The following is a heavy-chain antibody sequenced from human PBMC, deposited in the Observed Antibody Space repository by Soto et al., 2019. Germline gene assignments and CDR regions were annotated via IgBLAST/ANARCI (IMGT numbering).Heavy chain of an antibody. CDR1: GYTFASYA. J-gene: IGHJ5*02. CDR2: ISAYNGNT. D-gene: IGHD2-15*01. Sequence: GASVKVSCKASGYTFASYAISWMRQAPGQGLEWMGWISAYNGNTNYAQKLQGRVTMTTDTSTSTAYMELRSLRSDDTAVYYCARVVVAAYLNWFDPWGQGTLVTVSS. CDR3: ARVVVAAYLNWFDP. V-gene: IGHV1-18*01.